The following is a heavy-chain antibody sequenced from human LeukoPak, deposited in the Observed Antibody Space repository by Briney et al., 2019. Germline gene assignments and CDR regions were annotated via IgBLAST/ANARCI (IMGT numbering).Heavy chain of an antibody. V-gene: IGHV4-59*01. CDR2: IYYSGST. CDR3: ARDGHDSSGFDY. D-gene: IGHD3-22*01. Sequence: SETLSLTCTVSGGSISSYYWSWIRQPPGKGLEWIGYIYYSGSTNYNPSLKSRVTISVDTSKNQFSLKLSSVTAADTAVYYCARDGHDSSGFDYWGQGTLVTVSS. CDR1: GGSISSYY. J-gene: IGHJ4*02.